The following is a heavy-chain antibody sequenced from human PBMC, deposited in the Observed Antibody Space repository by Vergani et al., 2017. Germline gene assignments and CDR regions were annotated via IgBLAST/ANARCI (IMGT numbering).Heavy chain of an antibody. J-gene: IGHJ6*02. D-gene: IGHD2-2*02. CDR3: ARGPGYCSSTSCYRGPGYYYGMDV. CDR2: INTNTGNP. CDR1: GYTFTSYA. V-gene: IGHV7-4-1*02. Sequence: QVQLVQSGSELKKPGASVKVSCKASGYTFTSYAMNWVRQAPGQGLEWMGWINTNTGNPTYAQGFTGRFVFSLDTAVSTAYLQISSLKDEDTAVYYCARGPGYCSSTSCYRGPGYYYGMDVWGQGTTVTVSS.